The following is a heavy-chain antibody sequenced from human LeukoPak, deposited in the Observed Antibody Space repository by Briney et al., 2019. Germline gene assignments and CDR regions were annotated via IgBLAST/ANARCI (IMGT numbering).Heavy chain of an antibody. Sequence: SETLSLTCTVSGYSISSGYYWGWIRQPPGKGLEWIGSIYYSGSTYYNPSLKSRVTISVDTSKNQFSLKLSSVTAADTAAYYCARKNAWIPDYWGQGTLVTVSS. CDR3: ARKNAWIPDY. V-gene: IGHV4-38-2*02. D-gene: IGHD5-18*01. J-gene: IGHJ4*02. CDR2: IYYSGST. CDR1: GYSISSGYY.